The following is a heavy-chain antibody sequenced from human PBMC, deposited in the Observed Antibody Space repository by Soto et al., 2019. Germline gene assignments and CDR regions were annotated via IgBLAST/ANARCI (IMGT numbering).Heavy chain of an antibody. V-gene: IGHV1-2*04. CDR3: ARSSPTYYYGMDV. CDR2: INPNSGGT. Sequence: ASVKVSCKASGYTFTVYYMHWVRQSPGQGLEWMGWINPNSGGTNYAQKFQGWVTMTRDTSISTAYMELSRLRSDDTAVYYCARSSPTYYYGMDVWGQGNXVTVSS. D-gene: IGHD6-6*01. J-gene: IGHJ6*02. CDR1: GYTFTVYY.